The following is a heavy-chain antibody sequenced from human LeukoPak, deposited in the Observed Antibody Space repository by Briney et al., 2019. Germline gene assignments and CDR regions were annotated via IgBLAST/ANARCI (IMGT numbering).Heavy chain of an antibody. Sequence: HGGSLRLSCAASGFTFSSYEMNWVRQAPGKGLEWVSFINSSDSTLSYADSVKGRFTISRDNAKNSLYLQMSSLRAEDTAVYYCARDRGRDGYNLYAFDIWGQGTMVTVSS. CDR2: INSSDSTL. J-gene: IGHJ3*02. D-gene: IGHD5-24*01. CDR1: GFTFSSYE. V-gene: IGHV3-48*03. CDR3: ARDRGRDGYNLYAFDI.